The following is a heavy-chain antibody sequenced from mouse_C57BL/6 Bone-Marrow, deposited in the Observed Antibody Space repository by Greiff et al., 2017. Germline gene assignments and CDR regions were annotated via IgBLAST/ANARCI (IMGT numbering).Heavy chain of an antibody. J-gene: IGHJ4*01. CDR1: GFSLTSYG. CDR3: ARQGERYYYAMDY. V-gene: IGHV2-6-1*01. Sequence: VQLKPSGPGLVAPSQSLSITCTVSGFSLTSYGVHWVRQPPGKGLEWLVVIWSDGSTTYNSALKSRLSISKDNSKSQVFLKMNSLPTDDTAMYYCARQGERYYYAMDYWGQGTSVTVSS. CDR2: IWSDGST.